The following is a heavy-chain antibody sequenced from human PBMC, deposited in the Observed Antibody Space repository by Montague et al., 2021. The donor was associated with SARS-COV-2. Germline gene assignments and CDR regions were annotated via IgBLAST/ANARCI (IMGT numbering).Heavy chain of an antibody. D-gene: IGHD2-15*01. CDR2: ISSSGSTI. CDR3: AATSRDIVVVVAAYHGMDV. CDR1: GFTFSRYE. Sequence: SLRLSCAASGFTFSRYEMNWVRQAPGKGLEWVSYISSSGSTIYYADSVKSRFTISRDNAKNSLYLQMNSLRAEDTAVYYLAATSRDIVVVVAAYHGMDVWGQGTPVTVSS. V-gene: IGHV3-48*03. J-gene: IGHJ6*02.